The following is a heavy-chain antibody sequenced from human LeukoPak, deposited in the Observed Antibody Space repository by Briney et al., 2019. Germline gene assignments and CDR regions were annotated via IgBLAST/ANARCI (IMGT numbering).Heavy chain of an antibody. CDR3: ARDAYTAAGYYPY. CDR2: INHSGST. Sequence: SETLSLTCAVYGGSFSGYYWSWIRQPPGKGLEWIGEINHSGSTNYNPSLKSRVTISVDTSKNQFSLKLSSVTAADTAVYYCARDAYTAAGYYPYWGQGTLVTVSS. J-gene: IGHJ4*02. D-gene: IGHD3-22*01. V-gene: IGHV4-34*01. CDR1: GGSFSGYY.